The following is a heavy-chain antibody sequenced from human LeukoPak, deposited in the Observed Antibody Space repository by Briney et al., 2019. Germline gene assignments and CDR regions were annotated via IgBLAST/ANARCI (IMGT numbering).Heavy chain of an antibody. CDR3: AREGKLFRESDY. J-gene: IGHJ4*02. CDR1: VYGFTING. CDR2: IDPRTGGK. V-gene: IGHV1-2*02. Sequence: ASVTVSFTCSVYGFTINGISWVRQGPGQGLEWMGWIDPRTGGKNYSQIFQGRVTMTRDTSMTTAYLEVSSLRYDDTAVYYCAREGKLFRESDYWGQGTLDNLSS. D-gene: IGHD3-10*02.